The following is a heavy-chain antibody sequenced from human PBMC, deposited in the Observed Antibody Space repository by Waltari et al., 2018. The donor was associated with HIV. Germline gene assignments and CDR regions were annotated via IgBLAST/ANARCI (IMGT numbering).Heavy chain of an antibody. J-gene: IGHJ4*02. CDR3: ARGNSMVRMAELDY. D-gene: IGHD3-10*01. CDR1: GYSFRSYA. V-gene: IGHV1-18*04. CDR2: ISGDNRIK. Sequence: QVNLVQSGDEVKEPGASVKVSCEASGYSFRSYAINWVRQAPGQGLEWMGWISGDNRIKKEAEKVQGRVTITTDTSTNTVYMEIRSLRSDDTAVYFCARGNSMVRMAELDYWGQGTLVTVSS.